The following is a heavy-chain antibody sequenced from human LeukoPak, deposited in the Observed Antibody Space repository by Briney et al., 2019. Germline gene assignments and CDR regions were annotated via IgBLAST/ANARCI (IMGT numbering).Heavy chain of an antibody. CDR3: ARGRPTITMIVVVITRAFAFDI. D-gene: IGHD3-22*01. CDR1: GFILSANY. Sequence: PGGSLRLSCAPSGFILSANYMSWVRQPPGKGLEWIGEINHSGSTNYTPSLKSRVTISVDTSKNQFSLKLGSVTAADTAVYYCARGRPTITMIVVVITRAFAFDIWGQGTMVTVSS. V-gene: IGHV4-34*01. CDR2: INHSGST. J-gene: IGHJ3*02.